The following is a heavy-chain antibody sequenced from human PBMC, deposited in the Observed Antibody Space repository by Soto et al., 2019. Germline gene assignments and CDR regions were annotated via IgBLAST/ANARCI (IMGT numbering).Heavy chain of an antibody. CDR2: IIPNFGTV. CDR3: ASGQQLLGDFDY. V-gene: IGHV1-69*14. D-gene: IGHD6-13*01. CDR1: GGTFSSHA. Sequence: QVQLVQSGAEVKKPGSSVKVSCKASGGTFSSHAVSWVRQAPGQGLKWMGGIIPNFGTVNYAQKFQGRVTITADKSTSTAYMELSSLRSDDSAIYYCASGQQLLGDFDYWGQGTLVTVSS. J-gene: IGHJ4*02.